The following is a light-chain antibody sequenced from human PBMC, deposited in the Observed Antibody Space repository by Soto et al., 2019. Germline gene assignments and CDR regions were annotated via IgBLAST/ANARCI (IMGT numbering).Light chain of an antibody. CDR1: SSDVGTYNL. J-gene: IGLJ3*02. CDR3: CSYAAGTTLV. Sequence: QSALTQPASVSGSPGQSITISCTGTSSDVGTYNLVSWYQQYPGKAPKLIIYEGSKRPSGVSIRFYGSKSGNTASLTISGLQAEDEADYYCCSYAAGTTLVFGGGTKLTVL. CDR2: EGS. V-gene: IGLV2-23*01.